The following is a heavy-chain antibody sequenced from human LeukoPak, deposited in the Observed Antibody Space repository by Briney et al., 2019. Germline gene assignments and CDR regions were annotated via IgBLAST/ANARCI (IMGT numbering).Heavy chain of an antibody. CDR2: IYYTGST. D-gene: IGHD6-19*01. Sequence: PSETLSLTCTVSGGSISSYYWSWIRQPPGKGLEWIGYIYYTGSTNYNPSLKSRVTILVDTSKNQFSLKLSSVTAADTAVYYCAREEVAVAAGSAFDIWGQGTMVTLSS. CDR1: GGSISSYY. J-gene: IGHJ3*02. CDR3: AREEVAVAAGSAFDI. V-gene: IGHV4-59*01.